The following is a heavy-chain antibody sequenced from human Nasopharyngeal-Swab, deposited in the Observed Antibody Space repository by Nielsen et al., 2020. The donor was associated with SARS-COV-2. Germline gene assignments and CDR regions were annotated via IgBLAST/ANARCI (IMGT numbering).Heavy chain of an antibody. V-gene: IGHV4-39*07. D-gene: IGHD3-22*01. CDR1: GGSISSSSYY. J-gene: IGHJ4*02. CDR3: ARVPYYHDSSGYFKDYFDY. CDR2: IYYSGST. Sequence: SETLSLTCTVSGGSISSSSYYWGWIRQPPGKGLEWIGSIYYSGSTYYNPSLKSRVTISVDTSKNQFSLKLSSVTAADTAVYYCARVPYYHDSSGYFKDYFDYWGQGTLVTVSS.